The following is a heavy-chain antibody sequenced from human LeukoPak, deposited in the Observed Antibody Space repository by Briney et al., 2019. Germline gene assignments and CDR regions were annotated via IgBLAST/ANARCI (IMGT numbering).Heavy chain of an antibody. CDR1: GFTFSTYA. Sequence: GGSLRLSCAASGFTFSTYAMHWVRQAPGKGLEWVAVISYDGSNKYYADSLKGRFTISRDNSKNTLYLQMNSLRAEDTAVYYCAKDLGYYDSSGYPDAFDIWGQGTMVTVSS. CDR3: AKDLGYYDSSGYPDAFDI. V-gene: IGHV3-30-3*02. CDR2: ISYDGSNK. J-gene: IGHJ3*02. D-gene: IGHD3-22*01.